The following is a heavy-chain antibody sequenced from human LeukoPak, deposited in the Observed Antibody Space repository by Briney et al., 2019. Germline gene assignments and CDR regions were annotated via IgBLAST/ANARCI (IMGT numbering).Heavy chain of an antibody. D-gene: IGHD3-9*01. J-gene: IGHJ4*02. CDR3: ARLVTRDLTGYLRNDYFDY. V-gene: IGHV3-7*01. CDR2: IKQDGSEK. CDR1: GFTFSSYW. Sequence: GGSLRLSCAASGFTFSSYWMSWVRQAPGKGLEWVANIKQDGSEKYYVDSVKGRFTISRDNAKNSLYLQMNSLRAEDTAVYYCARLVTRDLTGYLRNDYFDYWGQGTLVTVSS.